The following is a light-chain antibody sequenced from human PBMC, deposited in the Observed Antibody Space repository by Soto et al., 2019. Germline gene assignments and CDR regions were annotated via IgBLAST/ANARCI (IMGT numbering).Light chain of an antibody. CDR3: QRDGNSPWT. J-gene: IGKJ1*01. V-gene: IGKV3-20*01. Sequence: EIVWTQSPGTLSWSPGERATLSCRASQSVSAYFFAWYQQKRGQAPRLLIYSVSSRATGIPDMFSGSGSGTDFALTISRLEPEECAVYFCQRDGNSPWTFGQGTKVEIK. CDR1: QSVSAYF. CDR2: SVS.